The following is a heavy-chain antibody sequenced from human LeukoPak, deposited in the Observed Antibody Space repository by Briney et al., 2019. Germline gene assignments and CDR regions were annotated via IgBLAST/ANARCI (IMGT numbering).Heavy chain of an antibody. CDR2: ISSSSSYI. D-gene: IGHD2-15*01. J-gene: IGHJ6*04. V-gene: IGHV3-21*01. Sequence: GGSLRLSCAASGFTFSSYSMNWVRQAPGKGLEWVSSISSSSSYIYYADSVKGRFTISRENAKNSLYLQMNSLRAEDTAVYYCARGGRGGYCSGGSCYSGHGMDVWGKGTTVTVSS. CDR3: ARGGRGGYCSGGSCYSGHGMDV. CDR1: GFTFSSYS.